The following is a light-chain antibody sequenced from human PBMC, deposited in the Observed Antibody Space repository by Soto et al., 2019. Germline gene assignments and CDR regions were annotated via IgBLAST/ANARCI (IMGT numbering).Light chain of an antibody. CDR3: QQRSNWTRT. V-gene: IGKV3D-11*02. J-gene: IGKJ1*01. CDR2: DAS. CDR1: QSVSRSY. Sequence: EIVLTQSPGTLSLYPGERATLSCRASQSVSRSYLAWYQQKPGQAPRLLIYDASNRETGIPAMFIGSGAGTECTRTISSLEPEDFAVYDCQQRSNWTRTFGQGTKVDIK.